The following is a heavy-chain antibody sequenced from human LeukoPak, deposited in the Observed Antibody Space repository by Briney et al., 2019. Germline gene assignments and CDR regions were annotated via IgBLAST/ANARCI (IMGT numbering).Heavy chain of an antibody. D-gene: IGHD5-24*01. CDR2: IRYDGSNK. CDR3: TTFHHGLFDY. CDR1: GFTFSSYG. V-gene: IGHV3-30*02. Sequence: GGSLRLSCAASGFTFSSYGMHWVRQAPGKGLEWVAFIRYDGSNKYYADSVKGRFTISRDNSKNTLYLQMNSLKTEDTAVYYCTTFHHGLFDYWGQGTLVTVSS. J-gene: IGHJ4*02.